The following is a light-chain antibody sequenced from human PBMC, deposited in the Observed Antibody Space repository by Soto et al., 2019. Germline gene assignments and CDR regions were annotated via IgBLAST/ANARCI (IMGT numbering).Light chain of an antibody. Sequence: QSALTQPASVSGSPGQSITISCTGTSSDVGGYNYVSWYQQHPAKAPKLMIYEVSNRPSGVSHRFSGAKSGNTASLTISGLQAEDEADYYCFSYTTSSTLVFGGGTKLTVL. CDR2: EVS. V-gene: IGLV2-14*01. J-gene: IGLJ3*02. CDR1: SSDVGGYNY. CDR3: FSYTTSSTLV.